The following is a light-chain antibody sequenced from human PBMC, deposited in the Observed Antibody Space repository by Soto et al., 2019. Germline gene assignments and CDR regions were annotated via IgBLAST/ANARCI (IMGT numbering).Light chain of an antibody. J-gene: IGLJ2*01. Sequence: QSALTQPASVSGSPGQSITISCTGTSSDIGGFNFVSWYQQHPAKAPKLMIYEVSNRPSGVSNRFSGSKSGNTASLTISGLQAEDEADYFCTSYTSNRPLFFGGGTKLTVL. V-gene: IGLV2-14*01. CDR2: EVS. CDR3: TSYTSNRPLF. CDR1: SSDIGGFNF.